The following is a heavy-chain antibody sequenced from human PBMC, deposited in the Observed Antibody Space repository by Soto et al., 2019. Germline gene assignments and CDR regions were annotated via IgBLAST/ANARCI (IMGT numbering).Heavy chain of an antibody. CDR3: ARGRITIFGVVTTFDY. Sequence: SETLSLTCTVSGGSIISGGYYWIWIRQHPGKGLEWIGYIYYSGSTYYNPSLKSRVTISVDTSKNQFSLKLSSVTAAGTAVYYCARGRITIFGVVTTFDYWGQGTLVTVSS. CDR2: IYYSGST. CDR1: GGSIISGGYY. J-gene: IGHJ4*02. D-gene: IGHD3-3*01. V-gene: IGHV4-31*03.